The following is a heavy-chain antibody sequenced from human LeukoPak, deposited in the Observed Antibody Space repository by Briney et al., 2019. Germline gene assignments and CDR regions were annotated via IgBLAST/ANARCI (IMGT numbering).Heavy chain of an antibody. D-gene: IGHD1-26*01. J-gene: IGHJ3*02. CDR1: DFTFKNYV. V-gene: IGHV3-23*01. CDR2: KSGSGGST. CDR3: AKGAHSGIYYEAFDI. Sequence: GGSLRLSCAASDFTFKNYVMSWVRPAPARGLEGLSGKSGSGGSTYYADSVKGRFTISRDNSKNTVHLQLNSLRAEDTAVYYCAKGAHSGIYYEAFDIWGQGTMVSVSS.